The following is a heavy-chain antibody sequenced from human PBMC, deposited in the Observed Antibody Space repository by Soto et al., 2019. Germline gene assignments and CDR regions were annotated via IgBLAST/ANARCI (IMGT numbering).Heavy chain of an antibody. CDR2: IKSKTDGGTT. Sequence: GGSLRLSCAASGFTFSNAWMSWVRQAPGKGLEWVGRIKSKTDGGTTVYAAPVKGRFTISRDDSKNTLYLQMNSLKTEDTAVYYCTTAGWELPNDAFDIWGQGTMVTVSS. V-gene: IGHV3-15*01. D-gene: IGHD1-26*01. CDR1: GFTFSNAW. J-gene: IGHJ3*02. CDR3: TTAGWELPNDAFDI.